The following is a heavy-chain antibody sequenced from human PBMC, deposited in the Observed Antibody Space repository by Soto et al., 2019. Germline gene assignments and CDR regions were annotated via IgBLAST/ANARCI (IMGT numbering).Heavy chain of an antibody. Sequence: PGGSLRLSCAASGFTFSSYAMHWVRQATGKGPERVAVISYDGTNNYYADSVKGRFTISRDNSKNTLYLQMNSLRAEDTAVYYCARALEYSYGYWYYDSSGIDYWGQGTLVTVSS. CDR1: GFTFSSYA. CDR2: ISYDGTNN. D-gene: IGHD3-22*01. V-gene: IGHV3-30-3*01. CDR3: ARALEYSYGYWYYDSSGIDY. J-gene: IGHJ4*02.